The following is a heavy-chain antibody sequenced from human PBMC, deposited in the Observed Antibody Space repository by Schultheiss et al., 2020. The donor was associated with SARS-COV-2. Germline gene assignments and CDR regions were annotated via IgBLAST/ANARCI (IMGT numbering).Heavy chain of an antibody. CDR1: GGSISSGGYY. CDR2: IYTSGST. Sequence: SQTLSLTCTVSGGSISSGGYYWSWIRPPAGKGLEWIGRIYTSGSTNYNPSLKSRVTMSVDTSKNQFSLKLSSVTAADTAVYYCARGPVVPAARDAFDIWGQGTMVTVSS. J-gene: IGHJ3*02. V-gene: IGHV4-61*02. CDR3: ARGPVVPAARDAFDI. D-gene: IGHD2-2*01.